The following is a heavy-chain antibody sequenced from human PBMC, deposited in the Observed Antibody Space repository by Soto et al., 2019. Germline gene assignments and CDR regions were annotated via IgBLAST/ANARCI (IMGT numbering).Heavy chain of an antibody. D-gene: IGHD6-19*01. V-gene: IGHV4-39*01. J-gene: IGHJ4*02. CDR1: GGSISSSSYY. CDR3: ATKKMDSSGWYDFKN. CDR2: IYYSGST. Sequence: QLQLQESGPGLVKPSETLSLTCTVSGGSISSSSYYWGWIRQPPGKGLEWIGSIYYSGSTYYNPSLKSRVTISVDTSKNQFSLKLSSVTAADTAVYYCATKKMDSSGWYDFKNWGQGTLVTVSS.